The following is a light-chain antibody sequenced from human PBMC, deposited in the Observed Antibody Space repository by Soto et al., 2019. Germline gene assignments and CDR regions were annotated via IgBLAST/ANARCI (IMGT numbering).Light chain of an antibody. V-gene: IGLV2-23*01. J-gene: IGLJ2*01. CDR2: EDS. Sequence: QSALTQPASVSGSPGQSITISCTGTSSDVGSYNLVSWYQQHPVKAPKLMIYEDSKRPSGVSNRFSGSKSGNTASLTISGLQAEDEADYYCCSYAGSTTLLFGGGTQLTVL. CDR3: CSYAGSTTLL. CDR1: SSDVGSYNL.